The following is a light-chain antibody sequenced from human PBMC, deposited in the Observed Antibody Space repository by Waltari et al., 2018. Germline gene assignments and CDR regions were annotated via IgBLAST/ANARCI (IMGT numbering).Light chain of an antibody. J-gene: IGKJ2*02. V-gene: IGKV1-39*01. CDR2: AAS. CDR3: QQSYSLPICT. CDR1: QTISTY. Sequence: DIQMTQSPSSLSASVGDRVTITCRASQTISTYLNWYQQKPGKAPKLLIFAASILQSGVPSRFSGSGSGTDFTLTISSLHPEDFATYYCQQSYSLPICTFGPGTKLEIK.